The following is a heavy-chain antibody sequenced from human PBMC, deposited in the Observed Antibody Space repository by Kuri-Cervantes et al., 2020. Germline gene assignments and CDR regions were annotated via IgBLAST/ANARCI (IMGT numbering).Heavy chain of an antibody. CDR1: GFTFDEYA. CDR3: AQDHGSNYNYYGMDV. D-gene: IGHD3-22*01. V-gene: IGHV3-9*01. CDR2: INWNSGSI. Sequence: GGSLRLSCAASGFTFDEYAMHWVRQAPGKGLEWVSGINWNSGSIGYADSVKGRFTISRDNAKNSLYLQMNSLRAEDTALYYCAQDHGSNYNYYGMDVWGQGTTVTVSS. J-gene: IGHJ6*02.